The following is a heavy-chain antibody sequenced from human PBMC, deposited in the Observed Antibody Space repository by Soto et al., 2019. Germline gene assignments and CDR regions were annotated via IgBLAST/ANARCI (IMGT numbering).Heavy chain of an antibody. CDR1: GYTFTGYY. J-gene: IGHJ6*02. D-gene: IGHD5-18*01. Sequence: VSVKVSCKASGYTFTGYYMHWVRQAPGQGLEWMGWINPNSGGTNYAQKFQGRVTMTRDTSISTAYMELSRLRSDDTDVYYCARTWIQLTYYYYGMDVWGQGTTVTVS. V-gene: IGHV1-2*02. CDR2: INPNSGGT. CDR3: ARTWIQLTYYYYGMDV.